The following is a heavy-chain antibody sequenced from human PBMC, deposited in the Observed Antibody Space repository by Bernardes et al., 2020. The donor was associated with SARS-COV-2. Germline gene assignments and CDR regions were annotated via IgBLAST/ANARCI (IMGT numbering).Heavy chain of an antibody. J-gene: IGHJ4*02. Sequence: GGSLRLSCAASGFIFNDYYMSWIRQAPGKGLEWVSYISSSGSYTNSADSVEGRFTISRDNVKNSLYLQMNSLRAEDTAVYYCATGGYNFGRFDYWGQGTLVTVSS. CDR2: ISSSGSYT. V-gene: IGHV3-11*06. CDR1: GFIFNDYY. CDR3: ATGGYNFGRFDY. D-gene: IGHD5-18*01.